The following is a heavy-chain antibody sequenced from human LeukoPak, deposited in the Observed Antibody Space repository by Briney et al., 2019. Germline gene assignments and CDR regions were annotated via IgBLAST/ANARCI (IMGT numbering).Heavy chain of an antibody. CDR3: ARGVLRFLIPNWFDP. J-gene: IGHJ5*02. Sequence: PSETLSLTCAVYGGSFSGYYWSWLRQPPGKGLEWIGEINHSGSTNYNPSLKSRVTISVDTSKNQFSLRLSSVTAADTAVYYCARGVLRFLIPNWFDPWGQGTLVTVSS. CDR2: INHSGST. V-gene: IGHV4-34*01. CDR1: GGSFSGYY. D-gene: IGHD3-3*01.